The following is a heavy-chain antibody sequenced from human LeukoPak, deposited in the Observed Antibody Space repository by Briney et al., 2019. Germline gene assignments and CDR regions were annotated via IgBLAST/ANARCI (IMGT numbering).Heavy chain of an antibody. Sequence: PSETLSLTCSVSGGSISSGYWSWIRQPPGKGLEWIAYIYNSGRSNYNPSLKSRVTISLDTSKNQFSLKLSSVTAADTAVYYCARGRIHLKVGYFDYWGQGTLVTVSS. J-gene: IGHJ4*02. CDR1: GGSISSGY. V-gene: IGHV4-59*12. CDR2: IYNSGRS. D-gene: IGHD1-26*01. CDR3: ARGRIHLKVGYFDY.